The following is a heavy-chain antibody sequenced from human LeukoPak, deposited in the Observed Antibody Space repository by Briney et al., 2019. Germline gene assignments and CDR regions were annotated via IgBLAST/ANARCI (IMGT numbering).Heavy chain of an antibody. CDR1: GGSFSGYS. Sequence: SETLSLNCAVYGGSFSGYSWTWIRQPPGKGLEWIGEFNHSGSTNYNPSLKSRVTISVDTSKNQFSLKLSSVTAADTAVYYCARGQKGDFWSGYYYYYYYMDVWGKGTTVTVSS. CDR3: ARGQKGDFWSGYYYYYYYMDV. J-gene: IGHJ6*03. D-gene: IGHD3-3*01. V-gene: IGHV4-34*01. CDR2: FNHSGST.